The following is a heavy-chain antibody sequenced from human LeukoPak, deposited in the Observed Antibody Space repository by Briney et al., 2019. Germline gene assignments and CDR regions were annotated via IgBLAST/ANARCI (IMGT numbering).Heavy chain of an antibody. J-gene: IGHJ4*02. CDR2: IYYSGST. CDR1: GFTFSSYA. CDR3: ARLAGLWFGDLWYPRYYFDY. D-gene: IGHD3-10*01. V-gene: IGHV4-38-2*01. Sequence: PGGSLRLSCAASGFTFSSYAMSWVRQPPGKGLEWIGSIYYSGSTYYNPSLKSRVTISVDTSKNQFSLKLSSVTAADTAVYYCARLAGLWFGDLWYPRYYFDYWGQGTLVTVSS.